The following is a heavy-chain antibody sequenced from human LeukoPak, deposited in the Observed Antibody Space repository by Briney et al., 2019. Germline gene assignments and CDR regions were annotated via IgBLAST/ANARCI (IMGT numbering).Heavy chain of an antibody. CDR3: ARLVNWGSSRYEFDY. J-gene: IGHJ4*02. D-gene: IGHD3-16*02. Sequence: SETLSLTCTVSGGSISSGSHSWGWIRQPPGKGLEWIGSIYYSGSTYYNPSLKSRVTISVDTSKKQFSLKLSSVTAADTAVYYCARLVNWGSSRYEFDYWGQGTLVTVSS. CDR2: IYYSGST. V-gene: IGHV4-39*01. CDR1: GGSISSGSHS.